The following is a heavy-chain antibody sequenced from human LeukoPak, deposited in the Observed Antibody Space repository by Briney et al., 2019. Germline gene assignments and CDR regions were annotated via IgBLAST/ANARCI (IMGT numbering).Heavy chain of an antibody. CDR2: IYTSGST. J-gene: IGHJ2*01. D-gene: IGHD3-3*02. V-gene: IGHV4-61*02. Sequence: SETLSLTCTVSGGSISSGSYYWSWIRQPAGKGLEGIGRIYTSGSTNYNPSLKSRVTISVDTSKNQFSLKLRSVTAADTAVYYCATNLAKFGYFDLWGRGTLVTVSS. CDR3: ATNLAKFGYFDL. CDR1: GGSISSGSYY.